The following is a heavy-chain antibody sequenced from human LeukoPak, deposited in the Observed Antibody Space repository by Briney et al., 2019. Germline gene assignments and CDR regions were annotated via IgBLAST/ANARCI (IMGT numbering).Heavy chain of an antibody. J-gene: IGHJ4*02. CDR1: GGSISPYY. CDR2: IYYSGST. CDR3: ARARGYCSSTSCSLDFGY. Sequence: SETLSLTCTVSGGSISPYYWSWIRQPPGKGPEWIGYIYYSGSTNYNPSLKSRVTISVDTSKNQFSLRLSSVTAADTAVYYCARARGYCSSTSCSLDFGYWGQGTLVTVSS. V-gene: IGHV4-59*01. D-gene: IGHD2-2*01.